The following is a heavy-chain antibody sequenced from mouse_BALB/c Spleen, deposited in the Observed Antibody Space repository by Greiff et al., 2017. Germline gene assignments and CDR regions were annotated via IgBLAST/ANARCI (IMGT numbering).Heavy chain of an antibody. CDR1: GFTFSSYA. CDR2: ISSGGSYT. J-gene: IGHJ1*01. D-gene: IGHD2-10*02. CDR3: ARRGYGNCAWYFDV. V-gene: IGHV5-9-3*01. Sequence: EVQLVESGGGLVKPGGSLKLSCAASGFTFSSYAMSWVRQTPEKRLEWVATISSGGSYTYYPDSVKGRFTISRDNAKNTLYLQMSSLRSEDTAMYYCARRGYGNCAWYFDVWGAGTTVTVSS.